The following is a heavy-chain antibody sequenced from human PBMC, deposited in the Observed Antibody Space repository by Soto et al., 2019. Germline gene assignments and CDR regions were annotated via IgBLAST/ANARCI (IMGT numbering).Heavy chain of an antibody. CDR1: GGSISSYY. CDR3: ARGKEGDYYYYYYMDV. CDR2: IYYSGST. V-gene: IGHV4-59*01. J-gene: IGHJ6*03. Sequence: SETLSLTCTVSGGSISSYYWSWIRQPPGKGLEWIGYIYYSGSTNYNPSLKSRVTISVDTSKNQFSLKLSSVTAADTAVYYCARGKEGDYYYYYYMDVWGKGTTVTVSS.